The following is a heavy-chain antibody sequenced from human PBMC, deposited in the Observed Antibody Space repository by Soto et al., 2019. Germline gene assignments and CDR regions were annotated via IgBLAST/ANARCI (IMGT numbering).Heavy chain of an antibody. J-gene: IGHJ3*02. CDR3: ARREPYTWNYMEAFDI. D-gene: IGHD1-7*01. V-gene: IGHV5-51*01. CDR1: GYSFANYW. CDR2: INPADSDT. Sequence: EVQLVQSGAEVKKPGESLRISCEGSGYSFANYWIGWVRQVPGKALEWMGIINPADSDTRNNPSFQGQVTISADKSISTAYLQWSSLKASDTAMYYCARREPYTWNYMEAFDIWGQGTMVTVSS.